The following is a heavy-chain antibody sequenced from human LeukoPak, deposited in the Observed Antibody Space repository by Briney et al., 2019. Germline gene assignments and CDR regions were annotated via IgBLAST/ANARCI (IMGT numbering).Heavy chain of an antibody. D-gene: IGHD3-22*01. V-gene: IGHV4-34*01. CDR2: INHSGST. J-gene: IGHJ1*01. CDR1: GGSFSGYY. CDR3: ARDGDYYDSSGYYYV. Sequence: SETLSLTCAVYGGSFSGYYWSWIRQPPGKGLEWIGVINHSGSTNYNPSLKSRVTISVDTSKNQFSLKLSSVPAAGTAVYYCARDGDYYDSSGYYYVWRQGTLVTVSS.